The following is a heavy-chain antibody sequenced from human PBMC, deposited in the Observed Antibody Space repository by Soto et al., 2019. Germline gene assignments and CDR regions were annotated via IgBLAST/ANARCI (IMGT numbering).Heavy chain of an antibody. Sequence: VSVKVSCKASRYTLTSYVLHWVRQAPGQRLEWMGWINAGKGNTKYSQKFRGTVPITKNTSTSTPHMDLSSLRSEATAVYSGARGPLRNWFDPWDQGPLVTVSS. J-gene: IGHJ5*02. D-gene: IGHD5-12*01. CDR2: INAGKGNT. CDR1: RYTLTSYV. V-gene: IGHV1-3*01. CDR3: ARGPLRNWFDP.